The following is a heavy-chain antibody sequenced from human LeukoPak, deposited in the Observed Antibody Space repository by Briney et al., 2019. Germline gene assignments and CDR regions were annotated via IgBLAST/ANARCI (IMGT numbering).Heavy chain of an antibody. V-gene: IGHV5-51*01. CDR2: IYPGDSNT. Sequence: GESLKISWKGSGYSFTSYWIGWARQMPGKGLGWVGLIYPGDSNTRYSPSFQGQVTISADKSISTAYLQWSSLKAADTAMYYCARQAAAGTLDYWGQGTLVSVSS. D-gene: IGHD6-13*01. CDR3: ARQAAAGTLDY. J-gene: IGHJ4*02. CDR1: GYSFTSYW.